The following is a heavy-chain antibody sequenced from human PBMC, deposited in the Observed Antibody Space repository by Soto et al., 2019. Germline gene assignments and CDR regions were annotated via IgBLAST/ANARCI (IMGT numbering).Heavy chain of an antibody. CDR1: GFAFTSHA. J-gene: IGHJ4*02. Sequence: QVRLVESGGGVAQPGKSLRLSCAASGFAFTSHALHWVRQAPGKGLEWVALISNDGGKKQYAESVEGRVTVSRDSSRNTLYLQLNSLRPDDTSVYFCARDDGNTGGFPFFDFWGQGKLVTVSS. CDR3: ARDDGNTGGFPFFDF. V-gene: IGHV3-30-3*01. CDR2: ISNDGGKK. D-gene: IGHD7-27*01.